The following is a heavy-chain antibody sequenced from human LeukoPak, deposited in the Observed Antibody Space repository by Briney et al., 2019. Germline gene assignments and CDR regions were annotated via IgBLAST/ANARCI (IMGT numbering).Heavy chain of an antibody. J-gene: IGHJ4*02. CDR3: ARVRSPRYFDY. CDR1: GFTFSSYW. CDR2: IKQDGSEK. V-gene: IGHV3-7*01. Sequence: GGSLRLSCAASGFTFSSYWMSWVRPAPGKGLEWVANIKQDGSEKYYVDSVKGRFTISRDNAKNSLYLQMNSLRAEDTAVYYCARVRSPRYFDYWGQGTLVTVSS.